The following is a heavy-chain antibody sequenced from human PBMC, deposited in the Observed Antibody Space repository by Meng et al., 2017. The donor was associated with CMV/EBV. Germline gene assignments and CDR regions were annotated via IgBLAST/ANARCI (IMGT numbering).Heavy chain of an antibody. CDR1: VSSINW. V-gene: IGHV4-28*01. Sequence: VSSINWWGLLRQPPGQGLDWIGFIHISGNTYYNTSLKRRVTRSVDTSKTQFSLELSSVTAVDTAVYSCARLGRSSSWVLSWFDPWGQGTLVTVSS. J-gene: IGHJ5*02. CDR3: ARLGRSSSWVLSWFDP. D-gene: IGHD6-6*01. CDR2: IHISGNT.